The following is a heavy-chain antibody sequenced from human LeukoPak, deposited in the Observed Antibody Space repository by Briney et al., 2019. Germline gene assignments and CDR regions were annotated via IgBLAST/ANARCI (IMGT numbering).Heavy chain of an antibody. Sequence: GGSLRLSVAASGFTVSSNYMSWVRQAPGKGREGVSVIYSGGSTYYADSVKGRFTISRDNSKNTLYLQMNSLRAEDTAVYYCAGGDSGSYVYRSEYFQHWGQGTLVTVSS. J-gene: IGHJ1*01. CDR2: IYSGGST. D-gene: IGHD1-26*01. CDR3: AGGDSGSYVYRSEYFQH. V-gene: IGHV3-66*01. CDR1: GFTVSSNY.